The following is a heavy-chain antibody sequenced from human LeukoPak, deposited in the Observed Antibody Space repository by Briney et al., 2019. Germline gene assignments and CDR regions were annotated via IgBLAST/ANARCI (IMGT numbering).Heavy chain of an antibody. CDR2: IYYSGST. CDR1: SGSISSYY. CDR3: AKRYGSGWYFDL. J-gene: IGHJ2*01. D-gene: IGHD6-19*01. Sequence: SETLSLTCTVSSGSISSYYWSWIRQLPGKGLEWIGYIYYSGSTNYNPSLKSRVTISPDTSKNQFSLKLTSVTAADTAVYYCAKRYGSGWYFDLWGRGTLVTVSS. V-gene: IGHV4-59*08.